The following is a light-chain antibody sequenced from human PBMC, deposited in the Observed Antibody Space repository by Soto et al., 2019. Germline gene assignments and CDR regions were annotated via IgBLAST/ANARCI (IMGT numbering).Light chain of an antibody. CDR1: QSIRSY. J-gene: IGKJ1*01. Sequence: EIVLTQSPATLCLSPGEGATLSCRASQSIRSYLAWYQQKPGQAPSLLIYDAFNRATGIPARFSGSGSGTDFTLTISSLEPEDVGVYYCQQRSSWPWTFGQVTKVEIK. V-gene: IGKV3-11*01. CDR3: QQRSSWPWT. CDR2: DAF.